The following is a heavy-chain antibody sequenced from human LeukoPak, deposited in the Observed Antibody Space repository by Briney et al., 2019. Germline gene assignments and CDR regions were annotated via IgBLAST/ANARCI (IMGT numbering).Heavy chain of an antibody. CDR3: ARRYFDY. CDR1: GFNFNNYW. V-gene: IGHV3-7*03. Sequence: GGSLRLSCAASGFNFNNYWMSWLRQAPGKGLEWVANIKDDGSEEYYVDSVKGRFTISRDNAKNSLYLQMNSLRAEDTAVYYCARRYFDYWGQGVLVTVSS. J-gene: IGHJ4*02. CDR2: IKDDGSEE.